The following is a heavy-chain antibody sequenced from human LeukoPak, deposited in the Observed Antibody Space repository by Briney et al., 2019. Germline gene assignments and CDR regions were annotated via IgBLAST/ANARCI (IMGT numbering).Heavy chain of an antibody. V-gene: IGHV1-69*13. CDR1: GGTFSSYA. Sequence: SVKVSCKASGGTFSSYAISWVRQAPGQGLEWMGGIIPIFGTANYAQKFQGRVTITADESTSTAYMELSSLRSEDTAVYYCAGGESPGQHDFWSGYPGDWGQGTLVTVSS. CDR3: AGGESPGQHDFWSGYPGD. CDR2: IIPIFGTA. J-gene: IGHJ4*02. D-gene: IGHD3-3*01.